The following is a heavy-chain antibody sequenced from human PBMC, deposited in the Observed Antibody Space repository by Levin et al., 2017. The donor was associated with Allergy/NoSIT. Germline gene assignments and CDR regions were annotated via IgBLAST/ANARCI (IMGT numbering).Heavy chain of an antibody. CDR2: ISGSGGGT. D-gene: IGHD6-19*01. V-gene: IGHV3-23*01. J-gene: IGHJ4*02. CDR3: AKAIALADSFDY. Sequence: GGSLRLSCAASGFTFSSYAMSWVRQAPGKGLDWVSAISGSGGGTYYADSVKGRFTISRDNSKNTLYLQMNSLRAEDTAVYYCAKAIALADSFDYWGQGTLVTVSS. CDR1: GFTFSSYA.